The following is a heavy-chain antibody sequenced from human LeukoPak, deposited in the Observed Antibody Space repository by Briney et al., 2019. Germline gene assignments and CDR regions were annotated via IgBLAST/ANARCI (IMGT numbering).Heavy chain of an antibody. Sequence: ASVKVSCKASGYTFTGYYMHWVRQAPGQGLEWMGWINPNSGGTNYAQKFQGRVTMTRDTSISAAYMELSRLRSDGTAVYYCARDQPNYDFWSGNFDYWGQGTLVTVSS. D-gene: IGHD3-3*01. V-gene: IGHV1-2*02. CDR1: GYTFTGYY. CDR3: ARDQPNYDFWSGNFDY. J-gene: IGHJ4*02. CDR2: INPNSGGT.